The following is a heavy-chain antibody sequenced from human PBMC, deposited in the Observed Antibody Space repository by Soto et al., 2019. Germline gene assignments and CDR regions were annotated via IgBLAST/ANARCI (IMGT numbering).Heavy chain of an antibody. D-gene: IGHD5-18*01. CDR1: GGSISSSSYY. J-gene: IGHJ4*02. CDR3: ARHGDTYGLFDY. Sequence: PSETLSLTCTVSGGSISSSSYYWGWIRQPPGKGLEWIGSIYYSGSTYYNPSLKSRVTISVDTSKNQFSLMLSSVTAADTAVYYCARHGDTYGLFDYWGQGTLVTVSS. V-gene: IGHV4-39*01. CDR2: IYYSGST.